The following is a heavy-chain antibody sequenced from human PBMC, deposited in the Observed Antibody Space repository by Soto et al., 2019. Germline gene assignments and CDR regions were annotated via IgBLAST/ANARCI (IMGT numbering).Heavy chain of an antibody. D-gene: IGHD5-12*01. J-gene: IGHJ5*02. V-gene: IGHV3-30*18. CDR3: AKTGESGYDWGWFDP. Sequence: QVQLVESGGGVVQPGKSLRLSCAASGFTFSAYGMHWVRQAPGKGLEWVAVISSDGSNKHYADSVKGRITISRDNYKNTVYLQMNSLRDEDKAAYYCAKTGESGYDWGWFDPWGQGTLVTVSS. CDR2: ISSDGSNK. CDR1: GFTFSAYG.